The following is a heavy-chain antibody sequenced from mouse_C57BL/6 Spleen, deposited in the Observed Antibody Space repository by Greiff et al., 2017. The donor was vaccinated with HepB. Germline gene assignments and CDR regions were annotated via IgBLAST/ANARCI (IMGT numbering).Heavy chain of an antibody. CDR3: ARRDYYGSSYEGDYAMDY. V-gene: IGHV1-7*01. Sequence: QVQLKESGAELAKPGASVKLSCKASGYTFTSYWMHWVKQRPGQGLEWIGYINPSSGYTKYNQKFKDKATLTADKSSSTAYMQLSSLTYEDSAIYYCARRDYYGSSYEGDYAMDYWGQGTSVTVSS. CDR1: GYTFTSYW. CDR2: INPSSGYT. J-gene: IGHJ4*01. D-gene: IGHD1-1*01.